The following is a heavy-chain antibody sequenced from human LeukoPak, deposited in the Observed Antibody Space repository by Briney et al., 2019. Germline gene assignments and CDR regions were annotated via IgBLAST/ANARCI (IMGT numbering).Heavy chain of an antibody. CDR2: IGGSGGNT. D-gene: IGHD6-13*01. V-gene: IGHV3-23*01. CDR1: GFTFSSSA. Sequence: GGSLRLSCAASGFTFSSSAMTWVRQAPGRGLEWVSVIGGSGGNTYYADSVRGRFTISRDNSKNTVYLQMSSLRADDTALYYCAKGPRQQLVTRFDNWGQGTLVTVSS. J-gene: IGHJ4*02. CDR3: AKGPRQQLVTRFDN.